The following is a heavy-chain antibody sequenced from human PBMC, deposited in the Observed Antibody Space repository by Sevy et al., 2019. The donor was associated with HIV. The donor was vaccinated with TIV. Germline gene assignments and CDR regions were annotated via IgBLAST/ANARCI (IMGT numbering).Heavy chain of an antibody. D-gene: IGHD3-22*01. V-gene: IGHV1-2*06. CDR3: AREDSDDTSAYYYFYYGMDV. CDR1: GYTFTAYY. J-gene: IGHJ6*02. CDR2: IHPKSGAT. Sequence: ASVKVSCKASGYTFTAYYIHWLRQAPGQGLEWMGRIHPKSGATNYAQKFQGRVTMTRDTSISTSVMELTSLRSDDTAVYDCAREDSDDTSAYYYFYYGMDVWGQGTTVTVSS.